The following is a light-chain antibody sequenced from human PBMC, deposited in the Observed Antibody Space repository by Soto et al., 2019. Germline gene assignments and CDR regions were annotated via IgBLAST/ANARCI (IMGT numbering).Light chain of an antibody. V-gene: IGLV1-44*01. CDR3: AAWDDSLNGV. Sequence: QPVLTQPPSASGTPGQRVTISCSGSSSNIGSNTVNWYQQLPGTAPKLLIYSNNQRPSGVPDRFSGSKSGTSASLAISGPQSEDEADYYCAAWDDSLNGVFGGGTKLTVL. CDR2: SNN. CDR1: SSNIGSNT. J-gene: IGLJ3*02.